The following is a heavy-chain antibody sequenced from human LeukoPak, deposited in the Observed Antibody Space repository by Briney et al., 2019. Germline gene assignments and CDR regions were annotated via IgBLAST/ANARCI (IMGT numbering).Heavy chain of an antibody. Sequence: GGSLRLSCAASGFTFSSYGMHWVRQAPGKGLEWVAVISYDGSNKYYADSVKGRFTISRDNSKNTLYLQMNSLRAEDTAVYYCAKIGMQQWLEYYFDYWGQGTLVTVSS. CDR1: GFTFSSYG. V-gene: IGHV3-30*18. D-gene: IGHD6-19*01. J-gene: IGHJ4*02. CDR3: AKIGMQQWLEYYFDY. CDR2: ISYDGSNK.